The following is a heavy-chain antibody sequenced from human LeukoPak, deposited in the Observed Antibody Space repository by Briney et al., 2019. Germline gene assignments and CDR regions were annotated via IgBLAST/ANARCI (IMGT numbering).Heavy chain of an antibody. CDR3: ARRGTIGTIDY. CDR2: IYHSGST. V-gene: IGHV4-38-2*01. J-gene: IGHJ4*02. D-gene: IGHD1-14*01. Sequence: SETLSLTCAVSGYSISSGYYWGWIRQPPGKGLEWIGSIYHSGSTYYNPSLKSRVTISVDTSKNQFSLKLSSVTAADTAVYYSARRGTIGTIDYWGQGTLVTVSS. CDR1: GYSISSGYY.